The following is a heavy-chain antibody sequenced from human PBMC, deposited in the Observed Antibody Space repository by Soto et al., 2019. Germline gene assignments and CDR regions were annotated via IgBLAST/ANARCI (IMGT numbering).Heavy chain of an antibody. V-gene: IGHV3-74*01. Sequence: EVQLVESGGGLVQPGGSLRLSCAASGFTFSSYWMHWVRQAPGKGLVWVSRINSDGSSTNYADSVKGQFTISRDNAKNTLYLQMNSLRAEDTAVYYCGRGASGSYRLDYWGQEPWSPSPQ. CDR3: GRGASGSYRLDY. J-gene: IGHJ4*01. CDR2: INSDGSST. CDR1: GFTFSSYW. D-gene: IGHD3-10*01.